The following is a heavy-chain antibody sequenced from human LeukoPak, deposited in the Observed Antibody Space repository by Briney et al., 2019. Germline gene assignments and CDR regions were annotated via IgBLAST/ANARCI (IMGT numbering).Heavy chain of an antibody. CDR2: IYTSGST. Sequence: PSETLSLTXTVSGGSISSGSYYWSWIRQPAGKGLEWIGRIYTSGSTNYNPSLKSRVTISVDTSKNQFSLKLSSVTAADTAVYYCAREVPRQKYYYGSGTAPGWGQGTLVTVSS. CDR3: AREVPRQKYYYGSGTAPG. CDR1: GGSISSGSYY. J-gene: IGHJ4*02. D-gene: IGHD3-10*01. V-gene: IGHV4-61*02.